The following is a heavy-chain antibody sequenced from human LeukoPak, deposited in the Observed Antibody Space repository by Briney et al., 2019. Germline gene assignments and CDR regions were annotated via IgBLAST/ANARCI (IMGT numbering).Heavy chain of an antibody. CDR3: ARMVTTYAFDI. CDR1: GYTFTGYY. J-gene: IGHJ3*02. D-gene: IGHD4-17*01. V-gene: IGHV1-2*06. CDR2: INPNSGGT. Sequence: ASVKVSCKASGYTFTGYYMHWVRQAPGQGLEWMGRINPNSGGTNYAQKFQGRVTITRDTSISTAYMELSRLRSDDTAVYYCARMVTTYAFDIWGQGTMVTVSS.